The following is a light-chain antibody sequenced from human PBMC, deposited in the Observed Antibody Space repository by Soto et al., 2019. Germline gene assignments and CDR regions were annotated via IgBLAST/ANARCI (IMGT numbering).Light chain of an antibody. V-gene: IGLV3-1*01. CDR1: KLGDKY. Sequence: SYELTQPPSVSVSPGQTASITCSGDKLGDKYVCWYQQKPGQSPVLVMYQDNKRPSGIPERFSGSNSGNTATLTISGTQAMDEADYYCQAWDSSTAVVFGGGTKLTVL. J-gene: IGLJ2*01. CDR2: QDN. CDR3: QAWDSSTAVV.